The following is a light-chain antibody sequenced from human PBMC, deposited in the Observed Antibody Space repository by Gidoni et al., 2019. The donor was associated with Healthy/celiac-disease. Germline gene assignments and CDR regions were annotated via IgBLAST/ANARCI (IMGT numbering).Light chain of an antibody. J-gene: IGKJ4*01. CDR1: QSVSSSY. Sequence: EIVLTHSPATLSLSPGERATLSCGASQSVSSSYLAWYQQKPGLEPRLLIYDASSRATGIPDRFSGSGYGTDFTLTISRLEHEDFAVYYCQQYGSSPYTFGGGTKVEIK. CDR3: QQYGSSPYT. V-gene: IGKV3D-20*01. CDR2: DAS.